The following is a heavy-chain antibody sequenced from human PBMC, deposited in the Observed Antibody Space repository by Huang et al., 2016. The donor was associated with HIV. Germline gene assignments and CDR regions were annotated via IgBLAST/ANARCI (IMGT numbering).Heavy chain of an antibody. J-gene: IGHJ6*03. CDR1: GGSFKISG. Sequence: QVHLVQSGAEVKKPGSSVRVSCTASGGSFKISGISWVRQAPGQGLEWLGVIVARLWGANYAHKMGDGVTITGRESTTTVYMDLTSLRPEDTAVYYCASGASYEIWTPYYSGWHYSMDVWGEGTTVTVSS. D-gene: IGHD3-9*01. V-gene: IGHV1-69*13. CDR3: ASGASYEIWTPYYSGWHYSMDV. CDR2: IVARLWGA.